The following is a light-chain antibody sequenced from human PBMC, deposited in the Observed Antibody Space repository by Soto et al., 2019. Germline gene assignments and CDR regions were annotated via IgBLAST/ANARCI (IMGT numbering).Light chain of an antibody. V-gene: IGKV1-39*01. J-gene: IGKJ1*01. CDR1: QSISNS. CDR3: QQSYSTPPWT. CDR2: AAS. Sequence: DIHMTQSPSSVSASVLGIVTSIFLASQSISNSLNWYQQKPGKAPQLLIYAASSLQNGVPSRFRGSGSGTDFTLTISGLQPEDFATYYCQQSYSTPPWTFGQGTKVDIK.